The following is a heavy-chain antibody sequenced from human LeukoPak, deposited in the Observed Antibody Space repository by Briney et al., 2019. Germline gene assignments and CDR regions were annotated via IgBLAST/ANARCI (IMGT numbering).Heavy chain of an antibody. CDR2: IYYSGST. D-gene: IGHD3-22*01. J-gene: IGHJ4*02. V-gene: IGHV4-59*01. CDR3: AGSPLYYYDSSGYYFFI. Sequence: SETLSLTCTVSGGSISSYYCSWIQQPPGKGLEWIGYIYYSGSTNYNPSLKSRVTISVDTSKNQFSLKLSSVTAADTAVYYCAGSPLYYYDSSGYYFFIWGQGTLVTVSS. CDR1: GGSISSYY.